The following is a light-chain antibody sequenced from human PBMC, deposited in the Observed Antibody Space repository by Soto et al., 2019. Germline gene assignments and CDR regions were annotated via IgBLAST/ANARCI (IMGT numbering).Light chain of an antibody. CDR1: QSISTY. V-gene: IGKV1-39*01. CDR3: PQSYTTPFT. Sequence: IQMTQSPSSLSASVGDRVTVTCRASQSISTYLYWYQQKPGKAPKLLIYAASSLETGVPSRFSGSGSGTDFTLTISSLQPEDFATYFCPQSYTTPFTFGPGAIVD. J-gene: IGKJ3*01. CDR2: AAS.